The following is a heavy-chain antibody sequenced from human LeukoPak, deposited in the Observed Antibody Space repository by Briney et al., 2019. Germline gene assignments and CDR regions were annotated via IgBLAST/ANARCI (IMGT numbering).Heavy chain of an antibody. Sequence: GGSLRLSCAASGFTFDDYGMSWVRHAPGKGLEWVSGINWNGGSTGYADSVKGRFTISRDNAKNSLYLQMNSLRAEDTALYYCAREAIAAAGTVFFQHWGQGTLVTVSS. CDR1: GFTFDDYG. CDR2: INWNGGST. J-gene: IGHJ1*01. D-gene: IGHD6-13*01. V-gene: IGHV3-20*04. CDR3: AREAIAAAGTVFFQH.